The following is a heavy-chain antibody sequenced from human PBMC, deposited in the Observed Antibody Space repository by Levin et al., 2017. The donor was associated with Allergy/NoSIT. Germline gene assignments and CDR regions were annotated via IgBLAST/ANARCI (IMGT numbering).Heavy chain of an antibody. CDR2: IYSGGST. J-gene: IGHJ4*02. D-gene: IGHD4-23*01. CDR1: GFTVSSNY. Sequence: LSLTCAASGFTVSSNYMSWVRQAPGKGLEWVSVIYSGGSTYYADSVKGRFTISRDNSKNTLYLQMNSLRAEDTAVYYCARGQTYGGNTRGPFDYWGQGTLVTVSS. CDR3: ARGQTYGGNTRGPFDY. V-gene: IGHV3-66*01.